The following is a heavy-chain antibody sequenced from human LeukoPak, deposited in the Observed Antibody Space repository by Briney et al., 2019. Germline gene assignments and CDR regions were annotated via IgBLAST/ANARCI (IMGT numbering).Heavy chain of an antibody. CDR3: ARHQVVPAVLFDP. V-gene: IGHV4-34*01. J-gene: IGHJ5*02. CDR2: INHSGST. Sequence: SETLSLTCAVYGGSFSGYYWSWIHQPPGKGLEWIGEINHSGSTNYNPSLKSRVTISVDTSKNQFSLKLSSVTAADTAVYYCARHQVVPAVLFDPWGQGTLVTVSS. D-gene: IGHD2-2*01. CDR1: GGSFSGYY.